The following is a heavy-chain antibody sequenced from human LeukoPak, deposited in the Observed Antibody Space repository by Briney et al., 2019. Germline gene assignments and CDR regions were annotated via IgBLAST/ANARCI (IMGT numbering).Heavy chain of an antibody. V-gene: IGHV3-48*03. CDR2: ISSGNTI. CDR1: GFTFSNFE. D-gene: IGHD6-19*01. Sequence: GGSLRLSCAASGFTFSNFEMNWVRQAPGKGLEWISYISSGNTIYYADSVKGRFTISRDNAKNSLYLQMNSLRAEDTAVYYCASRVSVAGGGDYFDYWGQGTLVTVSS. CDR3: ASRVSVAGGGDYFDY. J-gene: IGHJ4*02.